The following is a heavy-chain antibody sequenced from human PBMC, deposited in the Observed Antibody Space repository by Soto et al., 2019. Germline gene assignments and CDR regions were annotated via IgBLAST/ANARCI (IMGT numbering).Heavy chain of an antibody. CDR2: IYYSGST. J-gene: IGHJ4*02. D-gene: IGHD3-22*01. CDR1: GDSVTSYT. CDR3: ARGRRYYYDNTGPFYFEH. Sequence: SETLSLTCIVSGDSVTSYTWSWVRQPPGKGLEWIGYIYYSGSTNYNPSLKSRVTILVDTSKNQFSLKLISVTAADTAVYYCARGRRYYYDNTGPFYFEHWGQGTLVTVSS. V-gene: IGHV4-59*02.